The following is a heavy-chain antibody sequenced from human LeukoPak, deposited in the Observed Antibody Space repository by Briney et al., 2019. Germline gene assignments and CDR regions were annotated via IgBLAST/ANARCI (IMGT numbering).Heavy chain of an antibody. D-gene: IGHD3-22*01. V-gene: IGHV3-21*01. CDR1: GFTFSSYS. J-gene: IGHJ4*02. CDR3: ARDGKYYYDSSGYYYDWILDY. CDR2: ISSSSSYI. Sequence: GGSLRLSCAASGFTFSSYSMNWVRQAPGKGLEWVSSISSSSSYIYYADSVKGRLTISRDNAKNSLYLQMNSLRAEDTAVYYCARDGKYYYDSSGYYYDWILDYWGQGTLVTVSS.